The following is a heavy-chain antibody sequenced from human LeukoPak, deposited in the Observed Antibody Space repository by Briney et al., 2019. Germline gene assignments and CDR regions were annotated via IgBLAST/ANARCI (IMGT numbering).Heavy chain of an antibody. D-gene: IGHD3-9*01. CDR3: ARGLAYYDILTGYYY. V-gene: IGHV4-34*01. CDR2: INHSGGT. Sequence: SETLSLTCAVYGGSFSGYYWSWIRLPPGKGLEWIGDINHSGGTNYNPSLKSRVTISVDTSKNQFSLKLSSVTAADTAVYYCARGLAYYDILTGYYYWGQGTLVTVSS. J-gene: IGHJ4*02. CDR1: GGSFSGYY.